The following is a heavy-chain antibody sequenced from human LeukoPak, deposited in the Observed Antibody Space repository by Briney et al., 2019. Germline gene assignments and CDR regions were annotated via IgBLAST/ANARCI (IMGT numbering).Heavy chain of an antibody. CDR3: ARDPHEFSSGWSHFNY. V-gene: IGHV1-18*01. Sequence: ASVKVSCKASGGTFSSYAISWVRQAPGQGLEWMGWISTYNGNTNYAQKLQGRVTMTTDTSTSTAYLELRSLKSDDTAFYYCARDPHEFSSGWSHFNYWGQGTLVTVSS. CDR2: ISTYNGNT. CDR1: GGTFSSYA. J-gene: IGHJ4*02. D-gene: IGHD6-19*01.